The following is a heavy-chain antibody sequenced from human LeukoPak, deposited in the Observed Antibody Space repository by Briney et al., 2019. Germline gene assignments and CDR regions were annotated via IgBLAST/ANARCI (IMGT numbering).Heavy chain of an antibody. Sequence: PGGSLRLSCAASGFTFSSYAMSWVRQAPGKGLEWVSGISGSGGTTYHAHADSVKGRFTISRDNLRDTVYLQMNSLRAEDTAVYYCAKDAGFRGYSYGPRYWYLDLWGRGTLVIVSS. CDR3: AKDAGFRGYSYGPRYWYLDL. V-gene: IGHV3-23*01. CDR1: GFTFSSYA. J-gene: IGHJ2*01. D-gene: IGHD5-12*01. CDR2: ISGSGGTT.